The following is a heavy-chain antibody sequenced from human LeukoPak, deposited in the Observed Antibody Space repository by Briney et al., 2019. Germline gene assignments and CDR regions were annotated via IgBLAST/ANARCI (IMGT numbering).Heavy chain of an antibody. V-gene: IGHV1-2*04. J-gene: IGHJ4*02. CDR2: INPNSGGT. D-gene: IGHD2-15*01. CDR3: ARGGGNYGRGGSCYAGDY. Sequence: ASVKVSCKASGYTFTGYYMHWVRQAPGQGLEWMGWINPNSGGTNYAQKFQGWVTMTRDTSISTAYMELSRLRSDDTAVYYCARGGGNYGRGGSCYAGDYWGQGTLVTVSS. CDR1: GYTFTGYY.